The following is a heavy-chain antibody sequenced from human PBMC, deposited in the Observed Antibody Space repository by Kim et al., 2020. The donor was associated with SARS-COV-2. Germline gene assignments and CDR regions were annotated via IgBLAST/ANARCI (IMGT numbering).Heavy chain of an antibody. Sequence: GGSLRLSCAASGFTFRRNSMHWVRQAPGKGLQWVAIISYDGSNKYYTDSVKGRFNISRDNSKNTLSLQLNTVKPEDTAIYYCVREGGDTDRYFFDSWGQGTLLTVSS. CDR3: VREGGDTDRYFFDS. CDR2: ISYDGSNK. J-gene: IGHJ4*02. V-gene: IGHV3-30*04. CDR1: GFTFRRNS. D-gene: IGHD3-16*01.